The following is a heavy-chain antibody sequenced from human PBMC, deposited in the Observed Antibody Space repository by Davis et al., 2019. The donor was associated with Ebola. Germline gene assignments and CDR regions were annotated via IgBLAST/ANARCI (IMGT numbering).Heavy chain of an antibody. D-gene: IGHD5-12*01. CDR2: LDTNTGKP. J-gene: IGHJ4*02. CDR1: GYSFSRYG. CDR3: ARDSGPGDFDY. Sequence: AALVKVSCKASGYSFSRYGISWVRQAPGQGLEWMGWLDTNTGKPTYAQGFTGRFVFSLDTSVSTAYLQISSLKAEDTAVFYCARDSGPGDFDYWGQGTLVTVSS. V-gene: IGHV7-4-1*02.